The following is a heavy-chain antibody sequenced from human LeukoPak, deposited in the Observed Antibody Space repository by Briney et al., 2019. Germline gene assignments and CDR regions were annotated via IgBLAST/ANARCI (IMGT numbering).Heavy chain of an antibody. CDR1: GGSISSGGYS. D-gene: IGHD3-3*01. J-gene: IGHJ4*02. V-gene: IGHV4-30-2*01. Sequence: SETLSLTCAVSGGSISSGGYSWSWIRQPPGKGLEWLGYIYHSGSTYYNPSLKSRVTISVDRPKNQFSLKLSSVTAADTAVYYCARDFSVWSYYDFWSGPTDWGQGTLVTVSS. CDR2: IYHSGST. CDR3: ARDFSVWSYYDFWSGPTD.